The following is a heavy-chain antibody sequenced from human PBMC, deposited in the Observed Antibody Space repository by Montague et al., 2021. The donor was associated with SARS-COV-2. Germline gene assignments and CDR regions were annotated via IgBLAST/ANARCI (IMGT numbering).Heavy chain of an antibody. J-gene: IGHJ6*02. D-gene: IGHD2-2*01. CDR1: GFTFSSYE. CDR3: ARERIVVVYYYYGMDV. Sequence: SLRLSCAASGFTFSSYEMNWVRQAPGKGLEWVSYISSSGSTIYYADSVKGRFTISRDNAKNSLYLQMNSLRAEDTAVYCCARERIVVVYYYYGMDVWGQGTPVTVSS. V-gene: IGHV3-48*03. CDR2: ISSSGSTI.